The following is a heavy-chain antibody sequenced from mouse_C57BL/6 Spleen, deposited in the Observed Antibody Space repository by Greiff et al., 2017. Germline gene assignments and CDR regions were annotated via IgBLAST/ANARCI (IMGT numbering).Heavy chain of an antibody. J-gene: IGHJ3*01. CDR2: IDPNSGGT. CDR1: GYTFTSYW. Sequence: QVQLKQPGAELVKPGASVKLSCKASGYTFTSYWMHWVKQRPGRGLEWIGRIDPNSGGTKYNEKFKSKATLTVDKPSSTAYMQLSSLTSEDSAVYYCARRDKIYDGYSFAYWGQGTLDTVSA. CDR3: ARRDKIYDGYSFAY. D-gene: IGHD2-3*01. V-gene: IGHV1-72*01.